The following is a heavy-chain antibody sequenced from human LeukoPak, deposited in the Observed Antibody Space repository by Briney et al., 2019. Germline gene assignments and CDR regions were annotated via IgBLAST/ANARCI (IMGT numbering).Heavy chain of an antibody. Sequence: GGSLRPSCAASRFTFSSYTMNWVRQAPGKGLEWVSSISSSSSDIYYADSVKGRFTISRDNAKNSLFLQMNSLRAEDTAVYYCARDRTITGTIIDYWGQGTLVTVSS. CDR2: ISSSSSDI. J-gene: IGHJ4*02. V-gene: IGHV3-21*01. CDR1: RFTFSSYT. CDR3: ARDRTITGTIIDY. D-gene: IGHD1-7*01.